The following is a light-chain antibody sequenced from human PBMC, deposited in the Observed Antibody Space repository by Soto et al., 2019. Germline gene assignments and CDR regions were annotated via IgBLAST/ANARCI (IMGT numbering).Light chain of an antibody. Sequence: QSALTQPASVSGSPGQSITISCTATASDVGDYNYVSWFQRYPGKAPKLVIYDVSNRPSGVSNRFSGSKSGNTASLTISGLQAEDEADYYCSSYTSTRTHVIFGGGTKLTVL. CDR3: SSYTSTRTHVI. V-gene: IGLV2-14*01. J-gene: IGLJ2*01. CDR2: DVS. CDR1: ASDVGDYNY.